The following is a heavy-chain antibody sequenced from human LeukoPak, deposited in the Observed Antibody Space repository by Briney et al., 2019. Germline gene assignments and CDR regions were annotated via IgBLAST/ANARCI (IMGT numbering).Heavy chain of an antibody. V-gene: IGHV3-48*03. J-gene: IGHJ4*02. CDR2: ISSSGTPI. CDR1: GFTFSSYE. D-gene: IGHD3-22*01. Sequence: PGGSLRLSCAASGFTFSSYEMNWVRQAPGKGLEWVAYISSSGTPIYNADSVKGRFTISRDYTENSLFLQMNSLRAEDTAVYYCAMIATAWPYDYWGQGTLVTVSS. CDR3: AMIATAWPYDY.